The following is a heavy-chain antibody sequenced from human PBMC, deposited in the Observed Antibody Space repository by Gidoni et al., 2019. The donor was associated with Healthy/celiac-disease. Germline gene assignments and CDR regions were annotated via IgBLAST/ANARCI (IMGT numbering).Heavy chain of an antibody. CDR2: ISGSGGST. J-gene: IGHJ6*02. Sequence: VQLLAPGGGLGQPGGSLSLSCEASGFTFSRYAMSWVRQAPGKGLEWVSAISGSGGSTYYADSVKGRFTISRDNSKNTLYLQMNSLRAEDTAVYYCPLYDFWSGYPGEGMDVWGQGTTVTVSS. D-gene: IGHD3-3*01. CDR1: GFTFSRYA. V-gene: IGHV3-23*01. CDR3: PLYDFWSGYPGEGMDV.